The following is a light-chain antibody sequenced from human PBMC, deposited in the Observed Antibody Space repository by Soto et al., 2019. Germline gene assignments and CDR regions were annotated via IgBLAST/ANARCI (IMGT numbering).Light chain of an antibody. J-gene: IGKJ5*01. Sequence: EIVLTQSPATLSLSPGERATLSCRASQSVSSYLAWYQQKPGQAPRLLIYDASNRATGIPARFSGSGSGTDFTLTISSLEPEDSAVYYCQQRSNCPITFGQGTRLEIK. V-gene: IGKV3-11*01. CDR2: DAS. CDR1: QSVSSY. CDR3: QQRSNCPIT.